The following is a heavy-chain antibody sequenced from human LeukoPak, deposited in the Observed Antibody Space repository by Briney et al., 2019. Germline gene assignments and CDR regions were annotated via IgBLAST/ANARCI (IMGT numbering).Heavy chain of an antibody. Sequence: TGGSLRLSCAASGFTFRHYWMHWVRQVPGKGLVWVSRINPDGTTINYADSARGRFAISRDNAKNTLHLEMNGLRADDTAVYYCARFRAGAGDFWGQGTLVSVSS. D-gene: IGHD4/OR15-4a*01. J-gene: IGHJ4*02. CDR2: INPDGTTI. CDR1: GFTFRHYW. V-gene: IGHV3-74*01. CDR3: ARFRAGAGDF.